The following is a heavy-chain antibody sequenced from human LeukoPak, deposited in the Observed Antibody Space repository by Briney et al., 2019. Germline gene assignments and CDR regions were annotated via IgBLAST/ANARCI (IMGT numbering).Heavy chain of an antibody. CDR3: ARTIFWSGYPYFDY. D-gene: IGHD3-3*01. J-gene: IGHJ4*02. CDR1: GYTFTGYY. CDR2: INPNSGGT. Sequence: ASVNVSCKASGYTFTGYYMHWVRQAPGQGLEWMGWINPNSGGTNYAQKFQGRVTMTRDTSISTAYMELSRLRSDDTAVYYCARTIFWSGYPYFDYWGQGTLVTVSS. V-gene: IGHV1-2*02.